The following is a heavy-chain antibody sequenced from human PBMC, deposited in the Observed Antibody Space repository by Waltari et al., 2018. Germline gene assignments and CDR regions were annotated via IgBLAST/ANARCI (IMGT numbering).Heavy chain of an antibody. CDR1: GFTFSSYG. D-gene: IGHD1-7*01. V-gene: IGHV3-30*02. CDR3: AKGVRRTGTTFDAFDI. Sequence: QVQLVESGGGVVQPGGSLRLSCAASGFTFSSYGMHWVRQAPGKGLEGVAFIRYDGSNKYYADSGKGRFTSSRDNSKNTLYLQMNSLRAEDTAVYYCAKGVRRTGTTFDAFDIWGQGTMVTVSS. J-gene: IGHJ3*02. CDR2: IRYDGSNK.